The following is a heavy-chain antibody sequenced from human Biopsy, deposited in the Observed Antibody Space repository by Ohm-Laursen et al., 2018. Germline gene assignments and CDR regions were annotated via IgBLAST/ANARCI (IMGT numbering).Heavy chain of an antibody. J-gene: IGHJ4*02. Sequence: SLRLSCAASGFSFSSYGMHWVRQAPGKGLEWVAAIWYDGSNKNYADSVKGRFTISRDNSKNTLYLQMNSLRGEDTAVYYCAKCMTGGSNYYFHHCGQGTLVTVSS. V-gene: IGHV3-33*06. CDR3: AKCMTGGSNYYFHH. CDR1: GFSFSSYG. CDR2: IWYDGSNK. D-gene: IGHD2-8*01.